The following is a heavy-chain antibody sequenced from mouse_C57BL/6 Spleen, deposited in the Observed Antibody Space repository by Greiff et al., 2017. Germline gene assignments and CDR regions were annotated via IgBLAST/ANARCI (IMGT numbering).Heavy chain of an antibody. V-gene: IGHV14-4*01. CDR1: GFNITDDY. CDR3: TTLYYFDY. CDR2: IDPENGDT. J-gene: IGHJ2*01. Sequence: VQLKQSGAELVRPGASVKLSCTASGFNITDDYMHWVKQRPEQGLEWIGWIDPENGDTEYASKFQGKATITADTSSNTAYLQLSSLTSEDTAVYYCTTLYYFDYWGQGTTLTVSS.